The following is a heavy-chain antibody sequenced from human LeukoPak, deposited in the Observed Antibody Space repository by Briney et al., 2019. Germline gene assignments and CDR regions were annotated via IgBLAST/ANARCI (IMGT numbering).Heavy chain of an antibody. CDR2: ISSSSSYI. J-gene: IGHJ4*02. V-gene: IGHV3-21*01. Sequence: AGGSLRLSCAASGFTFSSYSMNWVRQAPGKGLEWVSSISSSSSYIYYADSVKGRFTISRDNSKNTLYLQMNSLRAEDTAVYYCARDFEAAAGYDYWGQGTLVTVSS. D-gene: IGHD6-13*01. CDR3: ARDFEAAAGYDY. CDR1: GFTFSSYS.